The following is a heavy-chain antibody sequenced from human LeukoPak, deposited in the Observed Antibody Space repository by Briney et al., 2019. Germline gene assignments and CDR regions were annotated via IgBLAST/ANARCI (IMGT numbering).Heavy chain of an antibody. V-gene: IGHV4-39*01. CDR3: ARSLLVRGVINYYYYGMDV. CDR2: IYYSGST. D-gene: IGHD3-10*01. CDR1: GGSISSGGYY. Sequence: SETLSLTCTVSGGSISSGGYYWSWIRQHPGTGLEWIGYIYYSGSTYYNPSLKSRVTISVDTSKNQFSLKLSSVTAADTAVYYCARSLLVRGVINYYYYGMDVWGQGTTVTVSS. J-gene: IGHJ6*02.